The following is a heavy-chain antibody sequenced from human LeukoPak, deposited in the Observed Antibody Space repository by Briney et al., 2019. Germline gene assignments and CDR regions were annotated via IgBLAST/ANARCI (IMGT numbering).Heavy chain of an antibody. CDR3: ARDNSLGDSAWWFDP. D-gene: IGHD5-12*01. Sequence: ASVKVSCKASGYTFTGYYMRWVRQAPGQGLEWMGWINPNSGGTNYAQKFQGRVTMTRDMATSTDYMEVSSLRSEDTAVYYCARDNSLGDSAWWFDPWGQGTLVTVSS. V-gene: IGHV1-2*02. CDR2: INPNSGGT. CDR1: GYTFTGYY. J-gene: IGHJ5*02.